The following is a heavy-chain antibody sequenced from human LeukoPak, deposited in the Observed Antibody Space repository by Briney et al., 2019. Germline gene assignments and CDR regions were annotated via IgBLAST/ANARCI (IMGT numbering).Heavy chain of an antibody. CDR3: ARGSETGTTSYYYYYYMDV. CDR1: GGSISSYF. CDR2: MYYSGSS. D-gene: IGHD1-1*01. J-gene: IGHJ6*03. Sequence: PSETLSLTCTVSGGSISSYFWSWIRQPPGKGLEWIGYMYYSGSSNYKPSLKSRVTISIDTSKSQFSLKLSSVTAADTAVYYCARGSETGTTSYYYYYYMDVWGKGTTVTVSS. V-gene: IGHV4-59*01.